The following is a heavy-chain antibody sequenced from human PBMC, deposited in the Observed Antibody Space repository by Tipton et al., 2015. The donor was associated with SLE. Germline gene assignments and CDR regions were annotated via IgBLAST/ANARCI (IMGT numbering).Heavy chain of an antibody. CDR1: GFTFSSYG. D-gene: IGHD3-10*01. J-gene: IGHJ3*02. CDR3: AKGGGRGDGSLPEAFDI. Sequence: SLRLSCAASGFTFSSYGMHWVRQAPGKGLEWVAVIWYDGSNKYYADSVKGRFTISRDNSKNTLYLQMNSLRAEDTAVYYCAKGGGRGDGSLPEAFDIWGQGTMVPVSS. CDR2: IWYDGSNK. V-gene: IGHV3-30*18.